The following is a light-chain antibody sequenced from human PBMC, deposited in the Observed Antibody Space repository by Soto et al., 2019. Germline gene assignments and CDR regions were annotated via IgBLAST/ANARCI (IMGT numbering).Light chain of an antibody. V-gene: IGKV3-11*01. Sequence: TKSPASLSVPPGERATLSCRASQSVSTNFAWYLQKPGQAPRLLIYGASTRATAVPARFSGSGSGTDFTLTISSLEPEDFAVYYCQQRSNWPITFGQGTLLE. CDR1: QSVSTN. CDR3: QQRSNWPIT. J-gene: IGKJ5*01. CDR2: GAS.